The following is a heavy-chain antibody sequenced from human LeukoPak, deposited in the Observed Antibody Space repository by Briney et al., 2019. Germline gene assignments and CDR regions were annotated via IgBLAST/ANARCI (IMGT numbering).Heavy chain of an antibody. CDR1: GGSISSSSYY. J-gene: IGHJ2*01. D-gene: IGHD6-19*01. CDR3: ARHLNPLREQWLVPWYFDL. V-gene: IGHV4-39*01. Sequence: PSETLSLTCTVSGGSISSSSYYWGWIRQPPGKGLEWIGSIYYSGSTYYNPSLKSRVTISVDTSKNQFSLKLSPVTAADTAVYYCARHLNPLREQWLVPWYFDLWGRGTLVTVSS. CDR2: IYYSGST.